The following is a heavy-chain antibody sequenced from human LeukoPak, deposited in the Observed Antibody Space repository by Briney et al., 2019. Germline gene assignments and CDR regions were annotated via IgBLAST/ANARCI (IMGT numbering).Heavy chain of an antibody. Sequence: GGSLRLSCAASGFTFGTYAMTWVRQAPGKGLEWVSSISGNGGNTDYADSVKGRFTISRDNSKKTLFLQLNSLRADDTAAYCCAKSLRMPTVITAGWGDVFDIWGQGTMVTVSS. V-gene: IGHV3-23*01. CDR3: AKSLRMPTVITAGWGDVFDI. D-gene: IGHD4-17*01. CDR2: ISGNGGNT. CDR1: GFTFGTYA. J-gene: IGHJ3*02.